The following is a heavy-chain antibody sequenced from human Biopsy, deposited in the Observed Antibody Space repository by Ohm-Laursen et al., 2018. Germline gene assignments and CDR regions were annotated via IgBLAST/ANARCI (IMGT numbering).Heavy chain of an antibody. CDR3: ARFPLGAYDDSGSYRAVEHWYFDL. J-gene: IGHJ2*01. D-gene: IGHD3-22*01. CDR2: SIPLFNTA. CDR1: GGTFTNHA. V-gene: IGHV1-69*06. Sequence: SVKVSCNASGGTFTNHAVGWVRQAPGQGLEWVGCSIPLFNTAHYADKFQGRVTLTADKSTTTAYMELSSLRSEDTAIYYCARFPLGAYDDSGSYRAVEHWYFDLWGRGTLVTVSS.